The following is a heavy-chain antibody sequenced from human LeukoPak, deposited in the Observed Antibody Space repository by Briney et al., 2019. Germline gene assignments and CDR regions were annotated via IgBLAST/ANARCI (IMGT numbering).Heavy chain of an antibody. CDR1: RFTFNIYG. CDR2: ISETGVTM. D-gene: IGHD1-26*01. V-gene: IGHV3-48*03. Sequence: GGSLRLSCVASRFTFNIYGLNWVRQAPGKGLEWVSYISETGVTMYYADSMKGRFTVSRDNSKNSLFLQMNGLRVDDTAVYYCARDPYSGAYGNTYYYYMDVWGKGTTVTISS. J-gene: IGHJ6*03. CDR3: ARDPYSGAYGNTYYYYMDV.